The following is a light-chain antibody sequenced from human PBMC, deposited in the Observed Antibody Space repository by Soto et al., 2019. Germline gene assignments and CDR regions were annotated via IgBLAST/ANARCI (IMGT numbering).Light chain of an antibody. J-gene: IGLJ1*01. CDR3: SSYTSSDTYV. Sequence: QSALTQPASVSGSPGQSITISCTGTSSDVGGYNYVSWHQQHPDKAPKLLIYDVTDRPSGISNRFSGSKSGNAASLTISGLQAEDEADYYCSSYTSSDTYVFGTATKLTVL. CDR2: DVT. V-gene: IGLV2-14*03. CDR1: SSDVGGYNY.